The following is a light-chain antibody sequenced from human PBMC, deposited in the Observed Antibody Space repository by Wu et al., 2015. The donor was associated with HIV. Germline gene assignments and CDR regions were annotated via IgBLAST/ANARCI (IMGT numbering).Light chain of an antibody. CDR3: QQFDNWPPWT. Sequence: EIEMTQSPATLSVSPGERATLSCRASQSLRTNLAWYQQRPGQAPRLLIYGATTRATGIPARFSGSGSGTEFTLTISNLQSEDFAVYYCQQFDNWPPWTFGQGTKVG. J-gene: IGKJ1*01. CDR2: GAT. CDR1: QSLRTN. V-gene: IGKV3-15*01.